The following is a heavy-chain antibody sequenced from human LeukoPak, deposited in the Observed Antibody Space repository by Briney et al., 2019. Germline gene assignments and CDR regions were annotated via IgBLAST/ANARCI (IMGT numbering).Heavy chain of an antibody. CDR3: AREPIYGLNFDY. D-gene: IGHD2/OR15-2a*01. V-gene: IGHV3-21*01. CDR1: GFTFSSYS. J-gene: IGHJ4*02. CDR2: ISSSGSYI. Sequence: GGSLRLSCAASGFTFSSYSMNWVRQAPGKGLEWVSSISSSGSYIYYADSVKGRFTISRDNANKSLYLQLNSLRAEDTAVYFCAREPIYGLNFDYWGQGTLVTVSS.